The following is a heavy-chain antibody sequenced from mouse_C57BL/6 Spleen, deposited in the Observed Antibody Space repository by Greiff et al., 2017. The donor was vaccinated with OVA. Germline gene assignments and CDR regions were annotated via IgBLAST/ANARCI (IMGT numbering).Heavy chain of an antibody. J-gene: IGHJ2*01. CDR1: GYAFSSSW. D-gene: IGHD4-1*01. Sequence: VQLQQSGPELVKPGASVKISCKASGYAFSSSWMNWVKQRPGKGLEWIGRIYPGDGDTNYNGKFEGKATLTADKSSSTAYMQLSSLTSEDSAVYFCARSELYYFDYWGQGTTLTVSS. CDR2: IYPGDGDT. V-gene: IGHV1-82*01. CDR3: ARSELYYFDY.